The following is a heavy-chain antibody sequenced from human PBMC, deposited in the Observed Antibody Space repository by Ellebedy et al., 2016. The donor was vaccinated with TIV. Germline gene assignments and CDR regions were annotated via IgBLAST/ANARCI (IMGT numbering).Heavy chain of an antibody. CDR2: INPNSGGT. CDR1: GYTFTGYY. V-gene: IGHV1-2*02. D-gene: IGHD6-19*01. J-gene: IGHJ4*02. Sequence: AASVKVSCKASGYTFTGYYMHWVRQAPGQGLEWMGWINPNSGGTNYAQNLQGRVTMTRDTSTSTVYMELSSLRSEDTAVYYCARARSSGWLHTPDYWGQGTLVTVSS. CDR3: ARARSSGWLHTPDY.